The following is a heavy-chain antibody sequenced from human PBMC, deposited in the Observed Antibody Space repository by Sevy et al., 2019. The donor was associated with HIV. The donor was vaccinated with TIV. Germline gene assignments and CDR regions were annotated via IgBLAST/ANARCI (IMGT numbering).Heavy chain of an antibody. CDR2: IIPIFAKV. Sequence: ASVKVSCKASGGTFSQFPISWVRQAPGQGLEWMGGIIPIFAKVEYAQKFRGRVTITADQSTSTGYMELISLRSDDTAGYYCANEDNAMDRPKFPSIYHYDLDVWGQGTTVTVSS. CDR1: GGTFSQFP. V-gene: IGHV1-69*13. D-gene: IGHD5-18*01. CDR3: ANEDNAMDRPKFPSIYHYDLDV. J-gene: IGHJ6*02.